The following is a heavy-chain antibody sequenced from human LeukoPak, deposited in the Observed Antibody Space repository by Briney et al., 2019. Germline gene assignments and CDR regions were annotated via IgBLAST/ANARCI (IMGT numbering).Heavy chain of an antibody. CDR3: ARGGATIGVGLYFDN. CDR2: TSKSGTTI. D-gene: IGHD1-26*01. J-gene: IGHJ4*02. V-gene: IGHV3-48*03. Sequence: GGSLRLSCAASGFTFSTYEMNWVRQAPGKGLEWLSYTSKSGTTIHYADSVKGRFTISRDNAKNSLYLQMNSLRAEDTAVYYCARGGATIGVGLYFDNWGQGTLVTVSS. CDR1: GFTFSTYE.